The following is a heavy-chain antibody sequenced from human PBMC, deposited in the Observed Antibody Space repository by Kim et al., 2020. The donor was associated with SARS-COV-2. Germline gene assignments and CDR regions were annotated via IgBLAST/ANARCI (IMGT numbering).Heavy chain of an antibody. CDR3: ARRSRNYMDV. D-gene: IGHD6-13*01. Sequence: SETLSLTCTVSGGSISSSSYYWGWIRQPPGKGLEWIGSIYYSGSTYYNPSLKSRVTISVDTSKNQFSLKLSTVTAADTAVYYCARRSRNYMDVWGKGATGTVSS. V-gene: IGHV4-39*01. J-gene: IGHJ6*03. CDR2: IYYSGST. CDR1: GGSISSSSYY.